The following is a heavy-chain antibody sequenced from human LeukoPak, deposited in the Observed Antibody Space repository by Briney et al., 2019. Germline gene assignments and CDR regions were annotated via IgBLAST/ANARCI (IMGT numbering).Heavy chain of an antibody. CDR3: ARGDKGQTSGWYWFDP. CDR2: MNPNSGNT. Sequence: ASAKVSCKASGYNFTSFDINWVRQATGQGLEWMGWMNPNSGNTGYAQKFQGRVTMTSNTSTSTVSMELSSLTSEDTAVYYCARGDKGQTSGWYWFDPWGQGTLVTVSS. V-gene: IGHV1-8*01. D-gene: IGHD6-19*01. CDR1: GYNFTSFD. J-gene: IGHJ5*02.